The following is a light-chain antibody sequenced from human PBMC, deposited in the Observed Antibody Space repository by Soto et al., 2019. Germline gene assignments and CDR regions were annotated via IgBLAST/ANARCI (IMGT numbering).Light chain of an antibody. J-gene: IGLJ2*01. CDR1: SSDVGGYNY. Sequence: QSALTQPPSASGSPGQSVTISCTGTSSDVGGYNYVSWYQQHPGKAPKLMIYEVSKRPSGVPDRFSGSKSGNTASLTVSGLQAEDEADYYCSSYAGSNYCRVFGGGTKLTVL. CDR3: SSYAGSNYCRV. V-gene: IGLV2-8*01. CDR2: EVS.